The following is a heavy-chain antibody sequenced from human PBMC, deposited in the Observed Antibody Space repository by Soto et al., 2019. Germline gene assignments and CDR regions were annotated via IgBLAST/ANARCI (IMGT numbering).Heavy chain of an antibody. Sequence: GGSLRLSSTASGFNFRNFDKSWVRQAPGEGLEWVSGISAAGESTHYADSVKGRFTISRDNSRNTLYLQMNSLRAEDTAVYYCAKDLGYCSSTSCYWGQGTLVTVSS. J-gene: IGHJ4*02. CDR3: AKDLGYCSSTSCY. V-gene: IGHV3-23*01. CDR1: GFNFRNFD. D-gene: IGHD2-2*01. CDR2: ISAAGEST.